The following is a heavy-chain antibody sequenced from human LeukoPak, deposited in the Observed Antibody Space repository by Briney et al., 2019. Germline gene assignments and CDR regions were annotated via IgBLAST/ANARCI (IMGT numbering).Heavy chain of an antibody. V-gene: IGHV3-7*04. CDR2: INQDGSEK. CDR3: SGDPGDY. CDR1: GFTFSSYW. J-gene: IGHJ4*02. D-gene: IGHD7-27*01. Sequence: GGSLRLSCAASGFTFSSYWMSWVRQAPGKGLEWVANINQDGSEKYYVDSVKGRFTISRDNARNSLYLQMNSLGVDDTAVYFCSGDPGDYWGQGTLVSVSS.